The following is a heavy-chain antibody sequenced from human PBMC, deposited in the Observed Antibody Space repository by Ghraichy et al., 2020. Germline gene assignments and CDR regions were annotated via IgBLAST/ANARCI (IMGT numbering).Heavy chain of an antibody. CDR2: IKQDGSEE. CDR3: AKNIVAAGKYYYYYYGMDV. D-gene: IGHD6-25*01. J-gene: IGHJ6*01. Sequence: GGSLRLSCAASGFTFSGYWMSWVRQAPGKGLEWVASIKQDGSEEHYVASVKGRFTISRKNAKNSLSLQMNSLRAEDTAVYYCAKNIVAAGKYYYYYYGMDVWGQGTTVTVSS. CDR1: GFTFSGYW. V-gene: IGHV3-7*01.